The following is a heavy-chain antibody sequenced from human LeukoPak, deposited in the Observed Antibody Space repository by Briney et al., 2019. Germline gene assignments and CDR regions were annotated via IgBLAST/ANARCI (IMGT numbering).Heavy chain of an antibody. CDR3: AKDPAYCSGGSCSVP. CDR1: GFTFSSYG. J-gene: IGHJ5*02. CDR2: ISYDGSNK. D-gene: IGHD2-15*01. V-gene: IGHV3-30*18. Sequence: GGSLRLSCAASGFTFSSYGMHWVRQAPGKGLEWVAVISYDGSNKYYADSVKGRFTISRDNSKNTLYLQMNSLRAEDTAVYYCAKDPAYCSGGSCSVPWGQGTLVTVSS.